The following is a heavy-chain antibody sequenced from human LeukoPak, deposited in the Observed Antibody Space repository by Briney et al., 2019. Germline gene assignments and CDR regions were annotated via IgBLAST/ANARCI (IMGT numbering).Heavy chain of an antibody. V-gene: IGHV3-23*01. J-gene: IGHJ4*02. CDR1: GFIFNSFA. D-gene: IGHD3-22*01. CDR3: AKNALAAGVAHYYGSSGSFDY. Sequence: GGSLRLSCAASGFIFNSFAMSWVRQAPGKGLEWVSTFSGSGSRTSYADSVKGRFTISRDNSKNTLYLQMKSLRAEDTAVYYCAKNALAAGVAHYYGSSGSFDYWGQGTLVTVSS. CDR2: FSGSGSRT.